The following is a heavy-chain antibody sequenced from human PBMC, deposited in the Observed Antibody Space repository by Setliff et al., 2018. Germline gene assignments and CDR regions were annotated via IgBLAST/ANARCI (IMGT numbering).Heavy chain of an antibody. V-gene: IGHV4-31*03. CDR1: GGSISSGGYY. CDR3: ARVSPYHYDSSGPGAFDI. D-gene: IGHD3-22*01. CDR2: IYYSGST. J-gene: IGHJ3*02. Sequence: PSETLSLTCTVSGGSISSGGYYWSWIRQHPGKGLEWIGYIYYSGSTYYNPSLKSRVTISVDTSKNQFSLKLSSVTAADTAVYYCARVSPYHYDSSGPGAFDIWGQGTMVTVSS.